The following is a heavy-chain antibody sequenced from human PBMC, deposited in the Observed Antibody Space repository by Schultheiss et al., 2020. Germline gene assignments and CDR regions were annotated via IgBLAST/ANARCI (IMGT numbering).Heavy chain of an antibody. Sequence: GESLKISCAASGFTFSSYWMSWVRQAPGKGLEWVGRTRNKPHSYTTQYAASVKGRFTISRDDSKNTLYLQMNSLKTEDTAVYYCTTVGLRYFDWWASRQYGMDVWGQGTTVNVSS. CDR1: GFTFSSYW. CDR3: TTVGLRYFDWWASRQYGMDV. J-gene: IGHJ6*02. D-gene: IGHD3-9*01. CDR2: TRNKPHSYTT. V-gene: IGHV3-72*01.